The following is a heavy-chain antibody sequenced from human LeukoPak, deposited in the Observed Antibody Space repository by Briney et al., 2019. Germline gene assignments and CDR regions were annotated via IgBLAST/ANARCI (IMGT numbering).Heavy chain of an antibody. CDR3: ARDSSGYYYLDY. J-gene: IGHJ4*02. CDR2: IYTSGST. V-gene: IGHV4-4*07. CDR1: GGSISSYY. D-gene: IGHD3-22*01. Sequence: SETLSLTCTVSGGSISSYYWSWIRQPAGKGLEWIGRIYTSGSTNYNPSLKSRVTISVGKSKNQFSLKLSSVTAADTAVYYCARDSSGYYYLDYWGQGTLVTVSS.